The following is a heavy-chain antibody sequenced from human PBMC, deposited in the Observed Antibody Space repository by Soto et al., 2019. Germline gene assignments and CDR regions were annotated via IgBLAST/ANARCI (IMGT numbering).Heavy chain of an antibody. J-gene: IGHJ6*02. CDR1: GDSISSGGYY. D-gene: IGHD3-3*01. CDR2: IFYSGST. V-gene: IGHV4-31*03. Sequence: PSETLSLTCTVSGDSISSGGYYWNWVRQHPGKGLEWIGYIFYSGSTFYSPSLKSRVFISVDESKNQFSLRLNSVTAADTAVYYCARSGITISGIITHGMDVWGQGTTVTVSS. CDR3: ARSGITISGIITHGMDV.